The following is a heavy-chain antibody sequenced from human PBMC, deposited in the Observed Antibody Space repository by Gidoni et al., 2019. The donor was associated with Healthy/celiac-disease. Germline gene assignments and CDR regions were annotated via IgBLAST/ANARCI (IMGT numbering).Heavy chain of an antibody. V-gene: IGHV3-30-3*01. J-gene: IGHJ4*02. CDR3: GRDGDYGDYGGGYFDY. D-gene: IGHD4-17*01. Sequence: QVPLVESGGGVVQTGRSLRLSCAASGFPLSSYASHWVRQAPGKGLEWVAVISYDGSNKYYADSVKCRFTISRDNSKNTLYLQMNSLRAEDTAVYYCGRDGDYGDYGGGYFDYWGQGTLVTVSS. CDR2: ISYDGSNK. CDR1: GFPLSSYA.